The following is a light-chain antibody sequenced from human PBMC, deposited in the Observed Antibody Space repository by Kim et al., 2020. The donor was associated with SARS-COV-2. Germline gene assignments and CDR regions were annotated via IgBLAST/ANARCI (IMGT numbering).Light chain of an antibody. CDR2: AAS. V-gene: IGKV1-39*01. CDR1: QSISSY. Sequence: SVGDRVTITCRASQSISSYLNWYQQKPGKAPKLLIYAASSLQSGVPSRFSGSGSGTDFTLTISSLQPEDFATYYCQQSYSTPPLAFGGGTKVDIK. CDR3: QQSYSTPPLA. J-gene: IGKJ4*01.